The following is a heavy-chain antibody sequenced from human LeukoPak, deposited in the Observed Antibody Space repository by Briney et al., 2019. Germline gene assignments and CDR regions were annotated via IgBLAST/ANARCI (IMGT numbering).Heavy chain of an antibody. CDR1: GGTFSSYA. V-gene: IGHV1-69*05. D-gene: IGHD2-15*01. J-gene: IGHJ4*02. CDR3: ASLDCSGGSCYCVY. Sequence: SVKVSCKASGGTFSSYAISWVRQAPGQGLEWMGRIIPIFGTANYAQKFQGRGTITTDESTSTAYMELSSLRSEDTAVYYCASLDCSGGSCYCVYWGQGTLVTVSS. CDR2: IIPIFGTA.